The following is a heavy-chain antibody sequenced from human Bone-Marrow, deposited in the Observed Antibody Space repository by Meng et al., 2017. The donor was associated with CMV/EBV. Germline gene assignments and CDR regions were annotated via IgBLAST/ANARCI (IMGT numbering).Heavy chain of an antibody. J-gene: IGHJ2*01. CDR3: ARGCRPRIVGATRYFDL. Sequence: LLKDSETLSLVGCVYGGFFCGYHWSWIRQHPGKGLEWIGEINHSGSTNYNPSLKSRVTISVDTSKNQFSLKLSSVTAADTAVYYCARGCRPRIVGATRYFDLWGRGTLVTVSS. CDR1: GGFFCGYH. D-gene: IGHD1-26*01. V-gene: IGHV4-34*01. CDR2: INHSGST.